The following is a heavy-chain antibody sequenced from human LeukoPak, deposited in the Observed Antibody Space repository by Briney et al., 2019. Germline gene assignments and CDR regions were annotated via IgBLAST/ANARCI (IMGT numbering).Heavy chain of an antibody. CDR3: ARGLSYYYDSSGYYYFDY. Sequence: ASVKVSCKASGYTFTGYYTHWVRQAPGQGLEWMGWINPNSGGTNYAQKFQGRVTMTRDTSISTAYMELSRLRSDDTAVYYCARGLSYYYDSSGYYYFDYWGQGTLVTVSS. CDR1: GYTFTGYY. CDR2: INPNSGGT. J-gene: IGHJ4*02. D-gene: IGHD3-22*01. V-gene: IGHV1-2*02.